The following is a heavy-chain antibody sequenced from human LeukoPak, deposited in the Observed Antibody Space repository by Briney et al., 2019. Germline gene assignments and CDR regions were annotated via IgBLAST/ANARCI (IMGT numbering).Heavy chain of an antibody. V-gene: IGHV3-30*04. D-gene: IGHD2-2*03. J-gene: IGHJ3*02. CDR3: ARGGYCGSTSCYEVAFDI. CDR1: GFTFSSYA. Sequence: GGSLRLSCAASGFTFSSYAMHWVRQAPGKGLEWVAVISYDGSNKYYADSVKGRFTISRDNSKNTLYLQMNSLRAEDTAVYYCARGGYCGSTSCYEVAFDIWGQGTMVTVSS. CDR2: ISYDGSNK.